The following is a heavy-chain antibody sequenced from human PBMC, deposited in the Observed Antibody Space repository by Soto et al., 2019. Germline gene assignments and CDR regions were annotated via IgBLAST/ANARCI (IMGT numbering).Heavy chain of an antibody. D-gene: IGHD3-3*01. CDR2: IYWVDDQ. CDR3: AHRVLRTVFGLVTTTAIYFDF. J-gene: IGHJ4*02. CDR1: GFSLTTSGVG. V-gene: IGHV2-5*02. Sequence: QITLNESGPTVVRPTETLTLTCRFSGFSLTTSGVGVGWIRQSPGKDQAWLALIYWVDDQRYSASLKSRLTLTKDFSKNQVVLTVSDLDPTDTATYYCAHRVLRTVFGLVTTTAIYFDFWGQGTPVAVSS.